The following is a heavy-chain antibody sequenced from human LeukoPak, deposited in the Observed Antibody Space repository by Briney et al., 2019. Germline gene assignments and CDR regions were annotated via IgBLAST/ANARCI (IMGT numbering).Heavy chain of an antibody. CDR3: ARHHGSGSPFDY. D-gene: IGHD5-12*01. CDR2: IYHSGST. Sequence: PSETLSLTCTVSGGSISSYYRSWIRQPPGKGLEWIGYIYHSGSTNYNPSLKSRVTISVDTSKNQFSLKLSSVTAADTAVYYCARHHGSGSPFDYWGQGTLVTVSS. J-gene: IGHJ4*02. V-gene: IGHV4-59*08. CDR1: GGSISSYY.